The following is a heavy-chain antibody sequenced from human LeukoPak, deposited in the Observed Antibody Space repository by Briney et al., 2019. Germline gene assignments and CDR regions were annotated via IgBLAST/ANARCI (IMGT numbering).Heavy chain of an antibody. CDR1: GFTLSNYW. D-gene: IGHD2-2*01. J-gene: IGHJ4*02. CDR3: VRGSAISVWVDY. Sequence: GGSLRLSCAASGFTLSNYWMHWVRRAPGKGLEWVANINLDESDKRYMDSVKGRFTISRDNAENSLYLQMNSLRGEDTAVYYCVRGSAISVWVDYWGQGTLVTVSS. CDR2: INLDESDK. V-gene: IGHV3-7*01.